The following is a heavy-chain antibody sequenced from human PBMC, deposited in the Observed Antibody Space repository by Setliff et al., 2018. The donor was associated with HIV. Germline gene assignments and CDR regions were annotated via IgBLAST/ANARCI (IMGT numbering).Heavy chain of an antibody. CDR3: AGRGMWSYETGGNPTATFDY. D-gene: IGHD2-8*02. Sequence: SETLSLTCAVSGYSISSGYYWGWIRQPPGKGLEWIGSIYHSESTYYNPSLKSRVTISVDTSKNQFSLNLSSVTAADTAVYYCAGRGMWSYETGGNPTATFDYWGQGVLVTVSS. J-gene: IGHJ4*02. V-gene: IGHV4-38-2*01. CDR2: IYHSEST. CDR1: GYSISSGYY.